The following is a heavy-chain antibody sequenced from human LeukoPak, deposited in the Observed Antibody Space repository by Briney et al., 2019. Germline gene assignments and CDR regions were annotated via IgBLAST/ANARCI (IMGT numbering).Heavy chain of an antibody. V-gene: IGHV3-23*01. CDR1: GGTFSSYA. CDR2: ISGSGGST. D-gene: IGHD3-9*01. CDR3: AKDNEITYYDILTGLWYFDY. Sequence: SCKASGGTFSSYAISWVRQAPGKGLEWVSAISGSGGSTYYTDSVKGRFTISRDNSKNTLYLQMNSLRAEDTAVYYCAKDNEITYYDILTGLWYFDYWGQGTLVTVSS. J-gene: IGHJ4*02.